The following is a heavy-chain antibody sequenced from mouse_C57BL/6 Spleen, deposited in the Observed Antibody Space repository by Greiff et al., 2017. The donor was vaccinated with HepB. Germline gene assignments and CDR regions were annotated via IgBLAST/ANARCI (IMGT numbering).Heavy chain of an antibody. CDR3: ASYDYDGGYYAMDY. J-gene: IGHJ4*01. D-gene: IGHD2-4*01. V-gene: IGHV2-2*01. CDR1: GFSLTSYG. CDR2: IWSGGST. Sequence: VQRVESGPGLVQPSQSLSITCTVSGFSLTSYGVHWVRQSPGKGLEWLGVIWSGGSTDYNAAFISRLSISKDNSKSQVFFKMNSLQADDTAIYYCASYDYDGGYYAMDYWGQGTSVTVSS.